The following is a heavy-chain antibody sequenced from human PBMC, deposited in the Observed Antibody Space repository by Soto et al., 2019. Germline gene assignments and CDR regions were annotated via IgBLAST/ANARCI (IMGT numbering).Heavy chain of an antibody. CDR1: GFTFDDYA. Sequence: EVKLVESGGGLVQPGRSLRLSCAASGFTFDDYAMHWVRQAPGKGLEWVSGISWGSGTVDYADSVKGRFTISRDNAKNSLYLRMNSLRVEDTALYYCAKGQISIYYRSRHYYYGMEVWGQGTMVTVSS. J-gene: IGHJ6*02. CDR3: AKGQISIYYRSRHYYYGMEV. CDR2: ISWGSGTV. D-gene: IGHD3-3*02. V-gene: IGHV3-9*01.